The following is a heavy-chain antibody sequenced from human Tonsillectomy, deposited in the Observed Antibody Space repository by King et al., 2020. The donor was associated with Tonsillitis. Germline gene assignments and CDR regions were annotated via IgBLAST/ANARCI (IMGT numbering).Heavy chain of an antibody. D-gene: IGHD3-10*01. J-gene: IGHJ4*02. V-gene: IGHV4-30-4*01. CDR2: IYDSGST. Sequence: QLQESGPGLVKPSQSLALTCSVSGASISSGDSYWSWIRQPPGKGLEWIGYIYDSGSTHYNPSLKSRVTISVDTSKNQFSLKLSSVTAADTAVYFCASNSNLYRVGSGTYYPLHYWGQGTLVTVSS. CDR3: ASNSNLYRVGSGTYYPLHY. CDR1: GASISSGDSY.